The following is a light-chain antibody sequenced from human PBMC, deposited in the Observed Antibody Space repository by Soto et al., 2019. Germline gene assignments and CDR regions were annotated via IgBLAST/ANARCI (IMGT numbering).Light chain of an antibody. CDR3: QQSHLTPFT. CDR2: STS. CDR1: QTIYNY. Sequence: DVQLTQSPSSLFASVGERVTITCRASQTIYNYLNWYQHIPGKAPKLLISSTSTLQSGAPSRFSGSGSGTDFSLTISSLLPEDSATYYCQQSHLTPFTFGQGTKLQIK. J-gene: IGKJ2*01. V-gene: IGKV1-39*01.